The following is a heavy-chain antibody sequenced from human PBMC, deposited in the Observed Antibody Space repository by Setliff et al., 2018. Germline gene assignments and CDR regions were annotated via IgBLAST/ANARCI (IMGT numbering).Heavy chain of an antibody. CDR1: GFTFSSHW. CDR3: ARVMVAPFYFYMDV. V-gene: IGHV3-74*03. CDR2: INTDGSSR. D-gene: IGHD2-15*01. J-gene: IGHJ6*03. Sequence: GGSLRLSCAVSGFTFSSHWMHWVRQAPGKGLVWVSRINTDGSSRTYADSVKGRLTISRDNAKNMLFLEIDSLRVEDTAVYYCARVMVAPFYFYMDVWGKGTTVTVSS.